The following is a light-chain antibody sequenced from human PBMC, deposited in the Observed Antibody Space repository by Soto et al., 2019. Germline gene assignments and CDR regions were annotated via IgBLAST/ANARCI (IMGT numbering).Light chain of an antibody. V-gene: IGKV3-20*01. CDR1: LSFRSSS. J-gene: IGKJ1*01. CDR2: GAS. CDR3: KQYGSTPWT. Sequence: EIVLTQSPGTLPLSPGERATLSCRARLSFRSSSLAWFQQKPDQAPRLLIYGASSRATGIPDRLSGSGSGTVITLTISRLEPEGFAVYYCKQYGSTPWTFSQGTTVEIK.